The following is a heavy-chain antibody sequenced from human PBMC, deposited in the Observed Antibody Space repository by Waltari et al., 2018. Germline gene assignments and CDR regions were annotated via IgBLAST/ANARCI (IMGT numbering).Heavy chain of an antibody. J-gene: IGHJ4*02. V-gene: IGHV1-69*10. Sequence: QVQLVQSGAEVKKPGSSVKVSCKASGGTFSSYAISWVRQAPGQGLERMGGIIPILGIANYAQKFQGRVTITADKSTSTAYMELSSLRSEDTAVYYCARSMGLERPYYFDYWGQGTLVTVSS. CDR1: GGTFSSYA. CDR2: IIPILGIA. CDR3: ARSMGLERPYYFDY. D-gene: IGHD1-1*01.